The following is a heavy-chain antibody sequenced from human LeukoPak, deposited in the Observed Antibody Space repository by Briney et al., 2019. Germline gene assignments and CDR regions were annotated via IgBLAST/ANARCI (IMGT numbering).Heavy chain of an antibody. CDR3: AKDGREGRFLADNWFDP. CDR2: ISGSGGST. V-gene: IGHV3-23*01. CDR1: GFTFSSYS. D-gene: IGHD3-3*01. J-gene: IGHJ5*02. Sequence: PGGSLRLSCAASGFTFSSYSMSWVRQAPGQGLEWVSAISGSGGSTYYADSVKGRFTISRDKSKNTLYLRMNSLRVEDTAGYYCAKDGREGRFLADNWFDPWGQKTLVTVSS.